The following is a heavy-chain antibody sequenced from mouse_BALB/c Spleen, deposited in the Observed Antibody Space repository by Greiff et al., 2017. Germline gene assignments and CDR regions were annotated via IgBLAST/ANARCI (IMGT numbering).Heavy chain of an antibody. CDR3: ARNDYLAWFAY. Sequence: EVQLQQSGPELVKPGASVKISCKASGYSFTGYFMNWVMQSHGKSLEWIGRINPYNGDTFYNQKFKGKATLTVDKSSSTAHMELRSLASEDSAVYYCARNDYLAWFAYWGQGTLVTVSA. J-gene: IGHJ3*01. V-gene: IGHV1-20*02. CDR1: GYSFTGYF. D-gene: IGHD2-4*01. CDR2: INPYNGDT.